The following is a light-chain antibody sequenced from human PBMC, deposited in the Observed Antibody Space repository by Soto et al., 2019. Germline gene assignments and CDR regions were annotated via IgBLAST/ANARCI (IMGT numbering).Light chain of an antibody. V-gene: IGLV2-8*01. CDR1: SSDVGGYNF. CDR3: SSYGGISNYVV. J-gene: IGLJ2*01. CDR2: EVS. Sequence: QSALTQPPSASGSPGQSVTISCSGTSSDVGGYNFVSWYQQHPGKAPKLMIYEVSKRPSGVPDRFSGSKSGNTASLTVSGLQDEDEADYYCSSYGGISNYVVFGGGTXVTVL.